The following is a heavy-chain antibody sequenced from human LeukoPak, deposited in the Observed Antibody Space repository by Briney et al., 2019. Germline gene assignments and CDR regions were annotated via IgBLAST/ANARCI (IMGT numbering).Heavy chain of an antibody. CDR1: GYTFTSYY. J-gene: IGHJ4*02. CDR2: INPSGGST. D-gene: IGHD3-3*01. V-gene: IGHV1-46*01. CDR3: ARASNKGFLGGYFDY. Sequence: EASVKVSCKASGYTFTSYYMHWVRQAPGQGLEWMGLINPSGGSTSYAQKFQGRVTMTRDMSTGTVYMELSSLRSEDTAVYYCARASNKGFLGGYFDYWGQGTLVTVSS.